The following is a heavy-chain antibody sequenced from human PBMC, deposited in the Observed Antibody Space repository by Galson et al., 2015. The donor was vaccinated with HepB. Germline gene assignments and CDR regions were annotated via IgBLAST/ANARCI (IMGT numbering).Heavy chain of an antibody. CDR3: ATDTFGIAYYYYGMDV. D-gene: IGHD2-21*01. Sequence: SVKVSCKVSGYTLTELSMHWVRQAPGKGLEWMGGFDPEDGETIYAQKFQGRVTMTEDTSTDTAYMELSSLRSEDTAVYYCATDTFGIAYYYYGMDVWGQGTTVTVSS. CDR2: FDPEDGET. V-gene: IGHV1-24*01. J-gene: IGHJ6*02. CDR1: GYTLTELS.